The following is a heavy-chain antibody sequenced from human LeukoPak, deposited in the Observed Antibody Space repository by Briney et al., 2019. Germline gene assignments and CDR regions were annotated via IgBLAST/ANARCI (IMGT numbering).Heavy chain of an antibody. D-gene: IGHD3-10*01. CDR1: GFTFDDYA. CDR2: ISGDGGST. V-gene: IGHV3-43*02. Sequence: PGGSLRLSCAASGFTFDDYAMHWVRQAPGKGLEWVSLISGDGGSTYYADSAKGRFTVSRDNSKNSLYLHMSSLRTEDTALFYCAKDTIPYGRSYYYMDVWGKGATVTVSS. CDR3: AKDTIPYGRSYYYMDV. J-gene: IGHJ6*03.